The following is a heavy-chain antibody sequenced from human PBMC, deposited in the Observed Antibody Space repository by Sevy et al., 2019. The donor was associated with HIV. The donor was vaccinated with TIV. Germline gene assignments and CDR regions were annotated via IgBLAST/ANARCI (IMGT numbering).Heavy chain of an antibody. Sequence: SETLSLTCSMSGGSISSTSYYWGWIRQPPGKGLEWIGTIYYTGNTYYNPSLKSRVTISVDTSKNRFSLKLSSVTAADTAVYYCARQSWYTSGWFWFDPWGQGTLVTVSS. CDR2: IYYTGNT. V-gene: IGHV4-39*01. CDR1: GGSISSTSYY. CDR3: ARQSWYTSGWFWFDP. D-gene: IGHD6-19*01. J-gene: IGHJ5*02.